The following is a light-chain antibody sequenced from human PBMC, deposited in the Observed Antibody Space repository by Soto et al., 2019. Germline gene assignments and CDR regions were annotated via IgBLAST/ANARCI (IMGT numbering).Light chain of an antibody. CDR3: ATWDDSLNHPV. Sequence: QSVLTQPPSASGTRGQRVTISCSGSSTNIGSNYVYWYQQVPGTAPKLLIYSNNQRPSGVPDRFSASKSGTSASLAISGLRSEDEAAYYCATWDDSLNHPVLGGGTQLTV. J-gene: IGLJ3*02. V-gene: IGLV1-47*02. CDR1: STNIGSNY. CDR2: SNN.